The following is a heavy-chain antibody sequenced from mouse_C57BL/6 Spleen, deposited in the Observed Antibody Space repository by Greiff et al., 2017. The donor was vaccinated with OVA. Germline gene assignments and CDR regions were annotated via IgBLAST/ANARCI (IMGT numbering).Heavy chain of an antibody. J-gene: IGHJ4*01. D-gene: IGHD2-3*01. CDR2: IDPSDSYT. Sequence: VKLQEPGAELVKPGASVKLSCKASGYTFTSYWMQWVKQRPGQGLEWIGEIDPSDSYTNYNQKFKGKATLTVDTSSSTAYMQLSSLTSEDSAVYYCARGWDYAMDYWGQGTSVTVSS. V-gene: IGHV1-50*01. CDR1: GYTFTSYW. CDR3: ARGWDYAMDY.